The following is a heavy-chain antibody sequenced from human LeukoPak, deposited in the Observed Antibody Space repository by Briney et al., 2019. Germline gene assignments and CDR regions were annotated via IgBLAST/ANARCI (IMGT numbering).Heavy chain of an antibody. CDR1: GFTFSSYA. J-gene: IGHJ4*02. D-gene: IGHD6-13*01. V-gene: IGHV3-30-3*01. Sequence: PGRSLRLSCAASGFTFSSYAMHWVRQAPGKGLEWVAVISYDGSNKYYADSVKGRFTISRDNSKNTLYLQMNSLRAEDTAVYYCARDGIAAAGRKFDYWGQGTLVTVSS. CDR3: ARDGIAAAGRKFDY. CDR2: ISYDGSNK.